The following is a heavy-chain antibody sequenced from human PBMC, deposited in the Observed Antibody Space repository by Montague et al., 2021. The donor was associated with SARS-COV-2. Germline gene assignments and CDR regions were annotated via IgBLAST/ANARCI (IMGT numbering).Heavy chain of an antibody. D-gene: IGHD3-3*01. CDR2: IYYSGST. V-gene: IGHV4-59*12. J-gene: IGHJ5*02. CDR3: ARAVSITIFGVVGWFDP. CDR1: GGSFSTYS. Sequence: SETLSLTCAVHGGSFSTYSWNWIRQPPGKGLEWIGYIYYSGSTYYNPSLKSRVTISVDTSKNQFSLMLSSVTAADTAVYYCARAVSITIFGVVGWFDPWGQGTLVTVSS.